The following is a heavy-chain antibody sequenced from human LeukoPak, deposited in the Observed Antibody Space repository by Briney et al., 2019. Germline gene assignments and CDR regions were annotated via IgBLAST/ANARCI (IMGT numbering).Heavy chain of an antibody. J-gene: IGHJ4*02. CDR2: IIPILGIA. D-gene: IGHD3-10*01. CDR3: ARARTSMVRGVMLNY. V-gene: IGHV1-69*04. CDR1: GGTFSSYA. Sequence: SVKVSCKASGGTFSSYAISWVRQAPGQGLEWMGRIIPILGIANYAQKFQGRVTITADKSTSTAYMELSSLRSEDTAVYYCARARTSMVRGVMLNYWGQGTLVTVSS.